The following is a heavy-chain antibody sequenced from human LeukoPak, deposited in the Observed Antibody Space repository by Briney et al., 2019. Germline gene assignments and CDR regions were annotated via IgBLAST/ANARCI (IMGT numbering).Heavy chain of an antibody. CDR1: GFTFSSHW. D-gene: IGHD3-3*01. CDR2: IKEDGSEK. J-gene: IGHJ6*02. V-gene: IGHV3-7*01. Sequence: GGSLRLSCAGSGFTFSSHWMNWVRQAPGKGLEWVASIKEDGSEKHYVDSVSGRFTISRDNAKNSLHLQMSSLRAEDTAVYYCARRGITISGVLVYHYSGLDVWGQGTTVTVSS. CDR3: ARRGITISGVLVYHYSGLDV.